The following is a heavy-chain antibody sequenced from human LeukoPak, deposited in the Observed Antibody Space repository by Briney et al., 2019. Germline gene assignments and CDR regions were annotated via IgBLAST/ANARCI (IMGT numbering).Heavy chain of an antibody. V-gene: IGHV3-9*01. Sequence: GGSLRLSCAASGFNFDDFAMHWVRQVAGKGLEWVSGITWNSATIGHAVSVKGRFTISRDNAKNSLYLQMNSLSAEDTALYYCAIDVVIRGAKWDGFDFWGQGTMVTVSS. CDR3: AIDVVIRGAKWDGFDF. CDR2: ITWNSATI. D-gene: IGHD3-10*01. CDR1: GFNFDDFA. J-gene: IGHJ3*01.